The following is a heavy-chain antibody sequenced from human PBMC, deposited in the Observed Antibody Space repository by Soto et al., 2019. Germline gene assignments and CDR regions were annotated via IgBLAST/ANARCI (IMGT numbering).Heavy chain of an antibody. CDR1: GFTFDDYG. CDR2: INWNGGST. CDR3: ARVVKENVLLWFGESPEKPAGYYYYMDV. Sequence: GGSLRLSCAASGFTFDDYGMSWVRQAPGKGLEWVSGINWNGGSTGYADSVKGRFTISRDNAKNSLYLQMNSLRAEDTALYHCARVVKENVLLWFGESPEKPAGYYYYMDVWGKGTTVTVSS. D-gene: IGHD3-10*01. V-gene: IGHV3-20*01. J-gene: IGHJ6*03.